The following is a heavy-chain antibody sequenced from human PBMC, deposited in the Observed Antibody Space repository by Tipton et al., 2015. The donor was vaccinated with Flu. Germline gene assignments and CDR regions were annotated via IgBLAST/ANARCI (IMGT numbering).Heavy chain of an antibody. CDR3: ASSYDSSGYFGLHV. D-gene: IGHD3-22*01. J-gene: IGHJ6*02. CDR2: ISSSGTTT. Sequence: SLRLSCAASGFTFSRFEMNWVRQAPGKGLEWVSYISSSGTTTYYADSVKGRFTISRDDAKSSLYLQMNSLRGEDTAVYYCASSYDSSGYFGLHVWGQGTTVTVSS. CDR1: GFTFSRFE. V-gene: IGHV3-48*03.